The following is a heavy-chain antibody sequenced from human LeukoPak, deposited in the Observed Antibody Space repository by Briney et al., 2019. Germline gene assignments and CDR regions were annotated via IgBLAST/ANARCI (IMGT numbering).Heavy chain of an antibody. CDR3: TRHIDSSGWYVMAGASRYYYYYMDV. CDR2: IRSKADRYTT. V-gene: IGHV3-72*01. CDR1: TFTFSDPY. Sequence: GGSLRLSCVVSTFTFSDPYMDWVRQVAGKGLEWVGRIRSKADRYTTEYAASVNGRFTISRDDSKNTAYLQMNSLKTEDTAVYYCTRHIDSSGWYVMAGASRYYYYYMDVWGKGTTVTVSS. D-gene: IGHD6-19*01. J-gene: IGHJ6*03.